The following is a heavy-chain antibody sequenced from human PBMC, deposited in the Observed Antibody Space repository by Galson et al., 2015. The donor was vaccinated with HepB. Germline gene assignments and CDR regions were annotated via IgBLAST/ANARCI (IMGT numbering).Heavy chain of an antibody. CDR3: ARVEQQVVPTGWFDP. CDR1: GDSVSSNSAA. V-gene: IGHV6-1*01. J-gene: IGHJ5*02. Sequence: CAISGDSVSSNSAAWNWIRQSPSRGLERLGRTYYRSKWYTDYALSVQGRITINPVTSRNQFSLQLTSVTPDDTAVYYCARVEQQVVPTGWFDPWGQGTLVTVSS. D-gene: IGHD6-13*01. CDR2: TYYRSKWYT.